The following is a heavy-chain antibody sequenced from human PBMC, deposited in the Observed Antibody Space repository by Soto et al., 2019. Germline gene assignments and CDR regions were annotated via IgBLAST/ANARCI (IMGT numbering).Heavy chain of an antibody. J-gene: IGHJ6*03. CDR2: IMPTVDSA. D-gene: IGHD3-22*01. V-gene: IGHV1-69*06. CDR3: AVVAVRKFMAQKSSGMAV. CDR1: GGTLSDYA. Sequence: QVQLVQSGAEVKTPGSSVKVSCKASGGTLSDYAISWVRQAPGQGLEWMGGIMPTVDSANYAENFQGRLTITTEKSPNTANRDRGSLRTDHTAFVYCAVVAVRKFMAQKSSGMAVRGKGTTLIVSS.